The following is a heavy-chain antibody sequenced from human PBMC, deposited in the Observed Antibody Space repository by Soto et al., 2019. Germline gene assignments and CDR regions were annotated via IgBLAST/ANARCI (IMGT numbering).Heavy chain of an antibody. D-gene: IGHD5-18*01. J-gene: IGHJ6*02. CDR2: ISSSSSYT. V-gene: IGHV3-11*06. Sequence: GGSLRLSCAASGFTFSDYYMSWIRQAPGKGLEWVSYISSSSSYTNYADSVKGRFTISRDNAKNSLYLQMNSLRAEDTAVYYCARDLAERYGPPTYGMDVWGQGTTVTVSS. CDR3: ARDLAERYGPPTYGMDV. CDR1: GFTFSDYY.